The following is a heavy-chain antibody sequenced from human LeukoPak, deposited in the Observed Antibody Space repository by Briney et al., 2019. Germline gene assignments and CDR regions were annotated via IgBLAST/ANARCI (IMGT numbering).Heavy chain of an antibody. CDR2: INPNSGGT. D-gene: IGHD2-2*01. CDR3: ARGGRQDIVVVLDAFDI. Sequence: GASVKVSCKASGYTFTGYYMHWVRQAPGQGLEWMGWINPNSGGTNYAQKSQGWVTMTRDTSIRTAYMELSRLRSDDTAVYYCARGGRQDIVVVLDAFDIWGQGTMVTVSS. J-gene: IGHJ3*02. CDR1: GYTFTGYY. V-gene: IGHV1-2*04.